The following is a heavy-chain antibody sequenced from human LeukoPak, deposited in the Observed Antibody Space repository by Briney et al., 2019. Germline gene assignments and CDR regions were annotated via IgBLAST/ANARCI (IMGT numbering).Heavy chain of an antibody. Sequence: GGSLRLSCAASGFTSSSYSMNWVRQAPGKGLEWVAFIRYDGSNKYYADSVKGRFTISRDNSKNTLYLQMNSLRAEDTAVYYCAKGGYSYGYAYNYYYYYMDVWGKGTTVTVSS. D-gene: IGHD5-18*01. CDR2: IRYDGSNK. V-gene: IGHV3-30*02. J-gene: IGHJ6*03. CDR3: AKGGYSYGYAYNYYYYYMDV. CDR1: GFTSSSYS.